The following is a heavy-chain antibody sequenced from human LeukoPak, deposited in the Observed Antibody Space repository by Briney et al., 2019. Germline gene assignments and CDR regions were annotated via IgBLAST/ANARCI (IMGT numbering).Heavy chain of an antibody. Sequence: PGGSLRLSCAASGFTVSSTYMSWVRQSPGKGLEWVSFISISSSTIYYADSVKGRFTISRDNSKNTLYLQMNSLRAEDTAVYYCARDFNWDGYYYYYGMDVWGQGTTVTVSS. D-gene: IGHD7-27*01. CDR2: ISISSSTI. J-gene: IGHJ6*02. CDR3: ARDFNWDGYYYYYGMDV. CDR1: GFTVSSTY. V-gene: IGHV3-48*01.